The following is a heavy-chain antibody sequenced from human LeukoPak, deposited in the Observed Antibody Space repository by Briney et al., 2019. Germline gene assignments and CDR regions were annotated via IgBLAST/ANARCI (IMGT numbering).Heavy chain of an antibody. J-gene: IGHJ5*02. CDR3: ARGVVAGYDFWSGYYWFDP. CDR1: GYTFTSYG. D-gene: IGHD3-3*01. V-gene: IGHV1-18*01. Sequence: GASVKVSCKASGYTFTSYGISWVRQAPGQGLEWMGWISAYNGNTNYALKLQGRVTMTTDTSTSTAYMELRSLRSDDTAVYYCARGVVAGYDFWSGYYWFDPWGQGTLVTVSS. CDR2: ISAYNGNT.